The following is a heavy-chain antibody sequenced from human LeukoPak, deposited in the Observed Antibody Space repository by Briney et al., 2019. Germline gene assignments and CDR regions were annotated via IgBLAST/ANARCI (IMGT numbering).Heavy chain of an antibody. J-gene: IGHJ4*02. Sequence: PSETLSLTXAVYGGSFSGYYWSWIRQPPGKGLEWIGEINHSGSTNYNPSLKSRVTISVDTSKNQFSLKLSSVTAADTAVYYCARHYYDSSGYTKNLDYWGQRTLVTVSS. CDR2: INHSGST. CDR3: ARHYYDSSGYTKNLDY. V-gene: IGHV4-34*01. CDR1: GGSFSGYY. D-gene: IGHD3-22*01.